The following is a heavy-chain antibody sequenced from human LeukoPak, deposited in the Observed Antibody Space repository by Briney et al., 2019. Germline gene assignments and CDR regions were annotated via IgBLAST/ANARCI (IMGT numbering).Heavy chain of an antibody. CDR2: IDPNSGGT. Sequence: ASVKVSCKASGYTFTGYYMHWVRQAPGQGLEWMGWIDPNSGGTNDAQKFQGRVTMTRDTSISTAYMELSRLRSDDTAVYYCARGVEYSNSPGNYWGQGTLVPVSS. CDR3: ARGVEYSNSPGNY. V-gene: IGHV1-2*02. J-gene: IGHJ4*02. D-gene: IGHD6-6*01. CDR1: GYTFTGYY.